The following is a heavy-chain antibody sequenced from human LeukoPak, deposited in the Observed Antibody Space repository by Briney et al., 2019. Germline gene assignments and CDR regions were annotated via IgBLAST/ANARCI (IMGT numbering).Heavy chain of an antibody. D-gene: IGHD3-3*02. CDR3: ARIGPILGAAWVDY. CDR1: GYSISSNHW. CDR2: IFYAEST. V-gene: IGHV4-28*01. Sequence: PSEALSLTCAVSGYSISSNHWWGWIRQPPGKGLEWFGYIFYAESTYYNPSLKSRVTMSVDTSKHQFSLTLSSMTAVDTAVYYCARIGPILGAAWVDYWGQGTLVSVSS. J-gene: IGHJ4*02.